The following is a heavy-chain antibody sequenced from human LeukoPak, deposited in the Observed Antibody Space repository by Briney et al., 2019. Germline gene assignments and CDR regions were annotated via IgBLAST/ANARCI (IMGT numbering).Heavy chain of an antibody. CDR3: AKVSDDIVVVPAAPDY. V-gene: IGHV3-23*01. CDR1: GFTFSSYA. CDR2: ISGSGGST. D-gene: IGHD2-2*01. Sequence: GGSLRLSCAASGFTFSSYAMSWVRQAPGKGLEWDSAISGSGGSTYYADSVKGRFTISRDNSKNTLYLQMNSLRAEDTAVYYCAKVSDDIVVVPAAPDYWGQGTLVTVSS. J-gene: IGHJ4*02.